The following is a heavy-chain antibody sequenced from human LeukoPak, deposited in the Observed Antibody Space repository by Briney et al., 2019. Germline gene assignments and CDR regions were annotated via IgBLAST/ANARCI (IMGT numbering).Heavy chain of an antibody. CDR3: ARDYYESSGYYPWNY. Sequence: PGGSLRLSCAASGFTFSSYSMNWVRQAPGKGLEWVSYISSSSSTIYYADSVKGRFTISRDNSKNTLYLQMNSLRAEDTAVYYCARDYYESSGYYPWNYWGQGTLVTVSS. V-gene: IGHV3-48*01. CDR1: GFTFSSYS. D-gene: IGHD3-22*01. CDR2: ISSSSSTI. J-gene: IGHJ4*02.